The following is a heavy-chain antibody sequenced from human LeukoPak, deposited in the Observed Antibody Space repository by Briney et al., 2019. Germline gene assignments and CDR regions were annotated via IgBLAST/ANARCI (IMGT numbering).Heavy chain of an antibody. CDR3: ARLPAHYCSSTSCDDSWFDP. J-gene: IGHJ5*02. V-gene: IGHV4-61*01. D-gene: IGHD2-2*01. CDR1: GGSVSSTTYF. Sequence: KPSETLSHTCTVSGGSVSSTTYFWSWIRQPPGKGLEWIGYISHSGSTSYNPSLKSRVTISIDTSKSQFSLKLRSVTAADTAVYYCARLPAHYCSSTSCDDSWFDPWGQGTLVTVSS. CDR2: ISHSGST.